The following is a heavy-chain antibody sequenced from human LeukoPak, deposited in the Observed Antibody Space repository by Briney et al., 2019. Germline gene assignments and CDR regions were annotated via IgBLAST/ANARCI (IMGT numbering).Heavy chain of an antibody. CDR2: IWYDGSNK. V-gene: IGHV3-33*08. CDR1: GFTFSSYA. D-gene: IGHD4-17*01. CDR3: AREYGDYESEYNWFDP. J-gene: IGHJ5*02. Sequence: QPGRSLRLSCAASGFTFSSYAMHWVRQAPGKGLEWVAVIWYDGSNKYYADSVKGRFTISRDNSKNTLYLQMNSLRAEDTAVYYCAREYGDYESEYNWFDPWGQGTLVTVSS.